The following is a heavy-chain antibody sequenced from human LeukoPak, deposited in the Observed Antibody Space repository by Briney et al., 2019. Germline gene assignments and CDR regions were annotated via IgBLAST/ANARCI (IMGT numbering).Heavy chain of an antibody. J-gene: IGHJ4*02. Sequence: PSETLSLTCTVSGGSISSYYWSWIRQPPGKGLEWIGYIYYSGSTNYNPSLKSRVTISVDTSKNQFSLKLSSVTAADTAVYYCARAGYDILTGYPNFDYWGQGTLVTVSS. D-gene: IGHD3-9*01. CDR2: IYYSGST. V-gene: IGHV4-59*01. CDR3: ARAGYDILTGYPNFDY. CDR1: GGSISSYY.